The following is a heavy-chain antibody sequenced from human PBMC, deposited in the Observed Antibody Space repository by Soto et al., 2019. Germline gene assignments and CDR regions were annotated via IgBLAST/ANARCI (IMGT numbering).Heavy chain of an antibody. Sequence: QVQRVQSGAEVKKPGSSVRVSCKASGGTFSSHAISWVRQVPGQGLEWMGGIIPIFGTINYAQKFQGRVTITADESASTAYMHLTSLRSEDTAVYYCARGAVGYCSGGACYEGYYWGQGTLVTVSS. D-gene: IGHD2-15*01. CDR2: IIPIFGTI. CDR3: ARGAVGYCSGGACYEGYY. CDR1: GGTFSSHA. J-gene: IGHJ4*02. V-gene: IGHV1-69*12.